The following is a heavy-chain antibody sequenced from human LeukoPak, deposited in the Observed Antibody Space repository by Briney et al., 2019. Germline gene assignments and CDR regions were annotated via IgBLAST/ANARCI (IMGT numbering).Heavy chain of an antibody. CDR1: GGSFSGHY. J-gene: IGHJ4*02. Sequence: SETLSLTCGVSGGSFSGHYWSWIRQPPGKGLEWIGEISHTGTTHSNPSLKSRVTISVDTPKNQFSLRLTSVTAADTAVYYCARAEGGFDYWGQGTLVTVPS. D-gene: IGHD3-16*01. V-gene: IGHV4-34*01. CDR2: ISHTGTT. CDR3: ARAEGGFDY.